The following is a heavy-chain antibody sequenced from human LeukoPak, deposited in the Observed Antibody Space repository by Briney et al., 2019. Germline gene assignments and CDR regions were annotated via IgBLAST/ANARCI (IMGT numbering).Heavy chain of an antibody. D-gene: IGHD3-22*01. J-gene: IGHJ3*02. CDR2: INPSGGST. CDR3: ARDPSYDYDSSGLWLKLTFGDAFDI. Sequence: ASVKVSCKASGYTFTSYYMHWVRQAPGQGLEWMGIINPSGGSTSYAQKFQGRVTMTRDMSTSTVYMELSSLRSEDTAVYYCARDPSYDYDSSGLWLKLTFGDAFDIWGQGTMVTVSS. V-gene: IGHV1-46*01. CDR1: GYTFTSYY.